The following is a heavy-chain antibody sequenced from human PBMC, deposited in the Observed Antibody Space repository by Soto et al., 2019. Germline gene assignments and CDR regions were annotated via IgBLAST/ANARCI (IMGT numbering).Heavy chain of an antibody. Sequence: ASVKVSCKASGYTFTGYYMHWVRQAPGQGLEWMGWINPNSGGTNYAQKFQGWATMTRDTSISTAYMELSRLRSDDTAVYYCAREQRYCSSTSCKGMDVWGQGTTVTVSS. J-gene: IGHJ6*02. CDR1: GYTFTGYY. V-gene: IGHV1-2*04. CDR2: INPNSGGT. CDR3: AREQRYCSSTSCKGMDV. D-gene: IGHD2-2*01.